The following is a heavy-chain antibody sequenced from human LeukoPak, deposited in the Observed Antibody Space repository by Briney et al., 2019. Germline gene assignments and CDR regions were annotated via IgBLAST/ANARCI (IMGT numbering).Heavy chain of an antibody. CDR2: ISSSGSTI. Sequence: GGSLTVSCAVSGFTVSANSMSWVRQAPGKGLEWVSYISSSGSTIYYADSVKGRFTISRDNAKNSLYLQMNSLRAADTTVYYCAELGITMIGGVWGKGTTVTISS. J-gene: IGHJ6*04. CDR3: AELGITMIGGV. D-gene: IGHD3-10*02. CDR1: GFTVSANS. V-gene: IGHV3-11*04.